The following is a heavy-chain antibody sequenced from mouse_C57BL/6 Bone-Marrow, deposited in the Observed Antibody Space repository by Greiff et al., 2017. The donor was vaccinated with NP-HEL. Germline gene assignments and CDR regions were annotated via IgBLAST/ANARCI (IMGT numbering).Heavy chain of an antibody. CDR3: TRSGVLRYPWYFDD. J-gene: IGHJ1*03. D-gene: IGHD1-1*01. Sequence: VQLQQSGAELVRPGASVKLSCKASGYTFTDYYINWVKQRPGQGLEWIARIYPGSGNTYYNEKFKGKATLTAEKSYSTAYMQLSSLTSEYSSFYFGTRSGVLRYPWYFDDWGTGTTVTVSS. CDR2: IYPGSGNT. V-gene: IGHV1-76*01. CDR1: GYTFTDYY.